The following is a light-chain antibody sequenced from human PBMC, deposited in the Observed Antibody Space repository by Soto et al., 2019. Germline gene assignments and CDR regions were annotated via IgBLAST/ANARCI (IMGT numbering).Light chain of an antibody. V-gene: IGKV3-20*01. Sequence: EIVLTQSPGTLSLSPGERATLSCRASQSVSNNYLAWYQQKPGQAPRLLIYAASSLQSGVPSRFSGSGSGTDFTLTITGLQPEDVATYYCQKYNSAPHTFGQGTKLEIK. CDR3: QKYNSAPHT. J-gene: IGKJ2*01. CDR1: QSVSNNY. CDR2: AAS.